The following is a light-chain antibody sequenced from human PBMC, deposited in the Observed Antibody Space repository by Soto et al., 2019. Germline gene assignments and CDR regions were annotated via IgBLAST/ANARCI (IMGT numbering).Light chain of an antibody. CDR2: DTS. CDR1: QHITNY. V-gene: IGKV1-33*01. Sequence: IQIAQSSSSMSASVGDRVTITCQTSQHITNYINWYQQKPGKAPKLLIYDTSNLETGVPSRYSASGSGTDFTFTISRLQPEDIATFYCQQYDTSALTFGQGTRLEIK. J-gene: IGKJ5*01. CDR3: QQYDTSALT.